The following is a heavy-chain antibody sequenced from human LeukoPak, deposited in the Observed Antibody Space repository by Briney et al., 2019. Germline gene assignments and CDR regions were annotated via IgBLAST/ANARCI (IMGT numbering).Heavy chain of an antibody. J-gene: IGHJ3*02. CDR2: INPNSGGT. Sequence: ASVKVSCKASGYTFTGYYMHWVRQAPGQGLEWMGWINPNSGGTNYAQKFQGRVTMTRDTSISTAYMELSRLRSDDTAVYYCARGSQLVNGGNDAFDIWGQGTMVTVSS. CDR3: ARGSQLVNGGNDAFDI. CDR1: GYTFTGYY. D-gene: IGHD1-1*01. V-gene: IGHV1-2*02.